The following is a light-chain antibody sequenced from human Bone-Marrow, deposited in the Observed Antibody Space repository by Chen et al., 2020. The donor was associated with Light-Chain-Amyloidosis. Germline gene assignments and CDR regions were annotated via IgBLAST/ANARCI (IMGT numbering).Light chain of an antibody. V-gene: IGLV2-23*02. CDR2: EVS. CDR1: SSDVGSYNL. J-gene: IGLJ3*02. CDR3: CSYAGSSTPWV. Sequence: ALTQPAYVSGSPGQSITISCTGTSSDVGSYNLVSWYQQHPGKAPKLMIYEVSKRPSGVSNRFSGSKSGNTASLTISGLQAEDEADYYCCSYAGSSTPWVFGGGTKLPVL.